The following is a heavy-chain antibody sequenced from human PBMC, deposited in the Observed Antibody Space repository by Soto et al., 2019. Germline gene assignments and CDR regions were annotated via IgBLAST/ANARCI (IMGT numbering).Heavy chain of an antibody. D-gene: IGHD3-10*01. V-gene: IGHV1-18*01. CDR2: ISAYNGNT. Sequence: ASVKVSCKASGYTFTSYGISWVRQAPGQGLEWMGWISAYNGNTNYAQKLQGRVTMTTDTSTSTAYMELRSLRSDDTAVYYCARDLMVRGVIIDIRRYDPWGQGTPVTVSS. CDR3: ARDLMVRGVIIDIRRYDP. CDR1: GYTFTSYG. J-gene: IGHJ5*02.